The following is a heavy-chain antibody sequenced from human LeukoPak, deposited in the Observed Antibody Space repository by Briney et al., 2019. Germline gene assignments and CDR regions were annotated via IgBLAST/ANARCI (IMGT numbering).Heavy chain of an antibody. CDR3: AKHSYDSSGYYSIDY. Sequence: PGGSLRLSCAASGFTFSDYYMSWIRQAPGKGLAWVSSISSSSYIYYADSVKGRFTISRDNAKNSLYLQMNSLRAEDTAVYYCAKHSYDSSGYYSIDYWGQGTLVTVFS. D-gene: IGHD3-22*01. CDR2: ISSSSYI. V-gene: IGHV3-69-1*01. J-gene: IGHJ4*02. CDR1: GFTFSDYY.